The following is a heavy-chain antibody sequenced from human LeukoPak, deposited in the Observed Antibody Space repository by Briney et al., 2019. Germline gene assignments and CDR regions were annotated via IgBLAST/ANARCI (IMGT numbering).Heavy chain of an antibody. CDR2: INPDGSTI. CDR1: GFTFSNYW. Sequence: RAGGSLRLSCAASGFTFSNYWVHGVRHAPGKGLVWVSRINPDGSTINYADSVKGRFTISRDNAKNTLYLQMNSLRAEDTAVYYCATAGDYRFDYWGQGTLVTVSS. J-gene: IGHJ4*02. V-gene: IGHV3-74*01. D-gene: IGHD7-27*01. CDR3: ATAGDYRFDY.